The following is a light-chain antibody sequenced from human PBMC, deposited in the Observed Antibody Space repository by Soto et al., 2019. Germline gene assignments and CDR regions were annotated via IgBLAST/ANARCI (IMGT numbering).Light chain of an antibody. CDR2: DAS. Sequence: EIVLTQSPATLSLSPGERATLTCRASQSVSSHLAWYQQKPGQAPRLLIYDASNRVTDIPARFSGSGSGTDFTLTISSLEPEDFAVYYCQQRSNWPWTFGQGTKVEIK. CDR3: QQRSNWPWT. V-gene: IGKV3-11*01. J-gene: IGKJ1*01. CDR1: QSVSSH.